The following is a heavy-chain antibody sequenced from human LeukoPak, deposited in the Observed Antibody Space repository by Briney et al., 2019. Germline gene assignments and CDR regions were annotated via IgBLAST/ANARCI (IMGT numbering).Heavy chain of an antibody. D-gene: IGHD3-10*01. J-gene: IGHJ4*02. V-gene: IGHV3-73*01. Sequence: GVSLRLSCAASGFTFSDSDIHWVRQASGKGLEWVGRIRTKTNSYATAYAASVRGRFTVSRDDSKNTAFLQMNSLNTEDTAVYYCTRLGDYGSGSSKDDYWGQRTLVTVSS. CDR1: GFTFSDSD. CDR2: IRTKTNSYAT. CDR3: TRLGDYGSGSSKDDY.